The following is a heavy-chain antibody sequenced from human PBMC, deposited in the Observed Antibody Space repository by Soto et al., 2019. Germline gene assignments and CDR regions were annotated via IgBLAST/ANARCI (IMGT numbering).Heavy chain of an antibody. CDR2: ISGSGGST. Sequence: GRSLRLACASSVFTFISYAMRWVRQAPGKGLEWVSAISGSGGSTYYADSVKGRFTISRDNSKNTLYLQMNSLRAEDTAVYYCAKDHVTMMYQFDPWGQGTLVTVSS. V-gene: IGHV3-23*01. D-gene: IGHD3-22*01. J-gene: IGHJ5*02. CDR1: VFTFISYA. CDR3: AKDHVTMMYQFDP.